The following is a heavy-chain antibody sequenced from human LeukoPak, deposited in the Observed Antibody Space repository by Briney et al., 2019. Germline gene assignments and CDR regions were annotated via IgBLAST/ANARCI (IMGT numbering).Heavy chain of an antibody. D-gene: IGHD3-22*01. CDR3: ARTSRYYDSSGYYHYYFDY. Sequence: PGGSLRLSCAASGFTFSDYYMSWIRQAPGKGLEWVSYISSSGSTIYYADSVKGRFTISRDNAKNSLYLQMNSLRAEDTALYHCARTSRYYDSSGYYHYYFDYWGQGTLVTVSS. J-gene: IGHJ4*02. V-gene: IGHV3-11*01. CDR2: ISSSGSTI. CDR1: GFTFSDYY.